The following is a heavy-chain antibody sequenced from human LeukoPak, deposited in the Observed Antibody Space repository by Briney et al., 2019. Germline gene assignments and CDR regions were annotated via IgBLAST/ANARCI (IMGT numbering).Heavy chain of an antibody. CDR1: GFTFSSYA. D-gene: IGHD3-10*01. J-gene: IGHJ4*02. V-gene: IGHV3-30-3*01. Sequence: GGSLRLSCAAFGFTFSSYAMHWVRQAPGKGLEWVAVISYDGSNKFYADSVKGRFTLSRDNSKNTLYLQMNSLRIEDTAVYYCGRGSVGFGELNYWGQRTLVTVSS. CDR2: ISYDGSNK. CDR3: GRGSVGFGELNY.